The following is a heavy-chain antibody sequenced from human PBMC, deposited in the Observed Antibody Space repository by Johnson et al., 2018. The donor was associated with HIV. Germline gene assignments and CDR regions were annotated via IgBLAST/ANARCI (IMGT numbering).Heavy chain of an antibody. J-gene: IGHJ3*02. CDR2: INSDGTYT. V-gene: IGHV3-74*02. Sequence: VQLVESGGGLAKPAWSPRLSCAASGFSVSSYWMHWVRQAPGKGLVWISRINSDGTYTTYADSVEGRFTISRDNAKNTLFLQMNSLRAEDTAVYYCARIAVVVQHDAFDIWGQGTMVTVSS. CDR1: GFSVSSYW. D-gene: IGHD2-15*01. CDR3: ARIAVVVQHDAFDI.